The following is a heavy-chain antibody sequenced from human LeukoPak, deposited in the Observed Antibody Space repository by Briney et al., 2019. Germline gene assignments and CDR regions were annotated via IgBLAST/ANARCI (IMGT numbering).Heavy chain of an antibody. CDR2: ISRTSTYI. D-gene: IGHD3-22*01. Sequence: KAGGSLRLSCVGSGFSFSGNSMNWVRQAPGKGLEWVSGISRTSTYIYYADSVQGRFTISRDNAKNSLYLQMDSLRAEDTAVYYCARDFVNSGYYFDYWGQGTQVTVSS. CDR1: GFSFSGNS. J-gene: IGHJ4*02. V-gene: IGHV3-21*01. CDR3: ARDFVNSGYYFDY.